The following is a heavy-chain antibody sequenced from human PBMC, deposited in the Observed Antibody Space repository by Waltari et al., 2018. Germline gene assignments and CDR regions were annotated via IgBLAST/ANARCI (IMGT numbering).Heavy chain of an antibody. CDR3: ARGEGPNYSNQYYFAY. D-gene: IGHD4-4*01. Sequence: QVQLVQSGAEVKKPGSSVKVSCKASGGTFSSYAISWVRQAPEQGLEWMGGITPIFVTANYAQKFQGRVTITADESTSTAYMELTSLRSEDTAVHYCARGEGPNYSNQYYFAYWGQGTLVTVSS. CDR1: GGTFSSYA. J-gene: IGHJ4*02. CDR2: ITPIFVTA. V-gene: IGHV1-69*01.